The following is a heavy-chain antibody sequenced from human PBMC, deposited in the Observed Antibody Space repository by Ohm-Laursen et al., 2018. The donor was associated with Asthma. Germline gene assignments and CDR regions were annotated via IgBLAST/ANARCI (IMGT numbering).Heavy chain of an antibody. Sequence: SLRLSCAASGFTFSDYYMSWIRQAPGKGLEWVSFISSSGFTIYYADSVKGRFTISRDNAKNSLYLQMNSLRAEDTAVYYCARGYSSLSLFVLYYYNMDVWGQGTTVTVSS. CDR2: ISSSGFTI. CDR3: ARGYSSLSLFVLYYYNMDV. D-gene: IGHD6-6*01. J-gene: IGHJ6*02. V-gene: IGHV3-11*01. CDR1: GFTFSDYY.